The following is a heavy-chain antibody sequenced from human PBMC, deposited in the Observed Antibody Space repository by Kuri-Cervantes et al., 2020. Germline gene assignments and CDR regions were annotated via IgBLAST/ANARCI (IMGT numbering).Heavy chain of an antibody. D-gene: IGHD4-17*01. V-gene: IGHV3-23*01. CDR2: ISGNGGGT. Sequence: GESLKISCAASGFTFSSYAMSWVRQAPGKGLEWVSAISGNGGGTYYADSVKGRFTISRDNSKNTLYLQMNNLRAEDTVVYYCAKVSTMTTVLDAFDIWGQGTMVTVSS. CDR1: GFTFSSYA. CDR3: AKVSTMTTVLDAFDI. J-gene: IGHJ3*02.